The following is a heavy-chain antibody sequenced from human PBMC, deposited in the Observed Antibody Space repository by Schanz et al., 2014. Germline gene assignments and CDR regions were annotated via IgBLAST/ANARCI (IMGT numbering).Heavy chain of an antibody. CDR2: ISGAGGST. V-gene: IGHV3-23*04. CDR1: GFTFRSYP. D-gene: IGHD2-15*01. CDR3: AKGKDSPYYFDD. J-gene: IGHJ4*02. Sequence: EVQLVESGGGLLQPGGSLRLSCAASGFTFRSYPMTWVRQAPGKGLEWVAGISGAGGSTYYVDSVKGRFTISRDNSRNTMYLQMTGLRAEDTAIYYCAKGKDSPYYFDDWGQGTLVTVSS.